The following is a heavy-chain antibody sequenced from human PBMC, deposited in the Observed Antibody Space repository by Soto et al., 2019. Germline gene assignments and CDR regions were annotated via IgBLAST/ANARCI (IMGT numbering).Heavy chain of an antibody. CDR3: SKDIFLGYCSGYSCYVVY. J-gene: IGHJ4*02. D-gene: IGHD2-15*01. Sequence: EVQLLESGGGLVQPGGSLRLSCAASGFTFSSYAMSWVRQAPGKGLEWVSTISGSGGSTYYADSVKGRFTIFRDNSKNTLSLQMNSLRAEDTAVYYCSKDIFLGYCSGYSCYVVYWGQGALVTVSS. CDR1: GFTFSSYA. V-gene: IGHV3-23*01. CDR2: ISGSGGST.